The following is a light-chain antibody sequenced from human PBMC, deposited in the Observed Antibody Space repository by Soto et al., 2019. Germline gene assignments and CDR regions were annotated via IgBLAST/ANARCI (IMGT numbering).Light chain of an antibody. CDR3: QQYDNLPLT. CDR1: QGIRND. V-gene: IGKV1-33*01. Sequence: DIQITQSPCSLSASLGDRVTITCRASQGIRNDLGWYQQKPGKAPKLLIYDASNLETGVPSRFSGSGSGTDFTFTISSLQPEDIATYYCQQYDNLPLTFGGGTKVDIK. J-gene: IGKJ4*01. CDR2: DAS.